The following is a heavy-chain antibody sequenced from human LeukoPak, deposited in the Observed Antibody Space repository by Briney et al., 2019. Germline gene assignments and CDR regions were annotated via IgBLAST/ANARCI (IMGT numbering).Heavy chain of an antibody. CDR1: GASVSSNSTS. CDR3: ARGGAFAY. J-gene: IGHJ4*02. CDR2: TYYRSKWYN. V-gene: IGHV6-1*01. D-gene: IGHD1-26*01. Sequence: SQTLSLNCAISGASVSSNSTSWNWIRQSRSRGLEWLGRTYYRSKWYNDYAVSVKSRITINPDTSKNQLSLQLNSVTPEDTAVYYCARGGAFAYWGQGTLVTVSS.